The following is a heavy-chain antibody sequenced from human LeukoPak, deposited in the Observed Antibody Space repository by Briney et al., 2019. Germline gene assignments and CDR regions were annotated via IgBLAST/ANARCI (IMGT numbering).Heavy chain of an antibody. J-gene: IGHJ5*02. CDR2: ISGSGAST. CDR3: ARESRNLGNNWFDP. V-gene: IGHV3-23*01. CDR1: GFTFISSA. Sequence: GGSLRLSCAASGFTFISSAMSWVRQAPGKGLEWVSTISGSGASTYYADSVKGRFTISRDNSKNTMYLQMNSLRAEDTAVYYCARESRNLGNNWFDPWGQGTLVTVSS. D-gene: IGHD7-27*01.